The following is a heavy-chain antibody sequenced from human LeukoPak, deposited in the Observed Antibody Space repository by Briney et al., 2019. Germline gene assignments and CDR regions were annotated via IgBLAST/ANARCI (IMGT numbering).Heavy chain of an antibody. V-gene: IGHV3-11*04. CDR3: ARHDYGGFGV. J-gene: IGHJ6*04. Sequence: GGSLRLSCAASGFTFSDFYMHWIRQAPGKGLEWLAYISSSGNTIYYADSVKGRLTISGDNAKNSLFLQMNSLRAEDTAVYYCARHDYGGFGVWGKGTSVAVFS. D-gene: IGHD4/OR15-4a*01. CDR2: ISSSGNTI. CDR1: GFTFSDFY.